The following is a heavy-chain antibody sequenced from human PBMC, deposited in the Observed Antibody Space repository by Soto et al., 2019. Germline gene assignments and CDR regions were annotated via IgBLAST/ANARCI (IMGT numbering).Heavy chain of an antibody. CDR1: GFTFSSYA. J-gene: IGHJ4*02. D-gene: IGHD1-1*01. V-gene: IGHV3-23*01. CDR2: ISFSGGTT. Sequence: EVQLLESGGGLVQPGGSLRLSCAASGFTFSSYAMSWVRQAPGRGLEWVSAISFSGGTTYYADSVKGRFTISRDNSKNTVFLQMNSLRAEDTALYFCAKDQHDWNQGYLDYWGQGTLGTVSS. CDR3: AKDQHDWNQGYLDY.